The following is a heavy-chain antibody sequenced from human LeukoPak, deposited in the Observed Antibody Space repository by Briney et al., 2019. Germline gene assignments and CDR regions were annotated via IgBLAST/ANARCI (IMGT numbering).Heavy chain of an antibody. Sequence: SETLSLTCAVYGGSFSGYYWSWIRQPPGKGLEWIGEINHSGSTNYNPSLKSRVTISVDTSKNQFSLKLSSVTAADTAVYYCARGRLSDAFDIWGQGTMVTVSS. V-gene: IGHV4-34*01. CDR1: GGSFSGYY. J-gene: IGHJ3*02. CDR2: INHSGST. CDR3: ARGRLSDAFDI. D-gene: IGHD6-25*01.